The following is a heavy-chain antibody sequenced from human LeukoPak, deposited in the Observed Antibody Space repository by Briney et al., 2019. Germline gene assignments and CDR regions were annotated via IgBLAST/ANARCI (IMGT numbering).Heavy chain of an antibody. CDR2: IYPGGSET. J-gene: IGHJ4*02. CDR3: AGASRDGYNQNFDH. D-gene: IGHD5-24*01. V-gene: IGHV5-51*01. Sequence: GESLKISCKGLGYDFSTYWNAWVRQRPGKGLEWMGIIYPGGSETRCDPSFQGQVTISADRSTSTAYLQWSSLRASDTAMYYCAGASRDGYNQNFDHWGQGTLVTVSS. CDR1: GYDFSTYW.